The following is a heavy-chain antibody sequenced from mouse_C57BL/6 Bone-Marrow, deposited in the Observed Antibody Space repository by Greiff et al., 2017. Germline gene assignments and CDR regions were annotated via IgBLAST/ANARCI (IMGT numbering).Heavy chain of an antibody. CDR1: GFTFSSYG. J-gene: IGHJ3*01. CDR3: ETLRGAY. D-gene: IGHD1-1*01. Sequence: DVMLVESGGDLVKPGGSLKLSCAASGFTFSSYGMSWVRQTPDKRLEWVATISSGGSYTYYPDSVKGRFTISRDNAKNTLYLQMSSLKSEDTAMYYCETLRGAYWGQGTLVTVSA. V-gene: IGHV5-6*02. CDR2: ISSGGSYT.